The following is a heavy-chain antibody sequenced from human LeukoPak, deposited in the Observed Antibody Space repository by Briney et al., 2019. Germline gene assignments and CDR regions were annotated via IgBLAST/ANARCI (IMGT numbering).Heavy chain of an antibody. D-gene: IGHD2-15*01. CDR1: GFTFSSYG. J-gene: IGHJ1*01. CDR3: AKVDCSGGSCRFEYFQH. V-gene: IGHV3-30*02. Sequence: GGSLRLSCAASGFTFSSYGMHWVRQAPGKGLEWVAFIRYDGSNKYYADSVKGRFTISRDNSKNTLYLQMNSLRAEDTAVYYCAKVDCSGGSCRFEYFQHWGQGTLVTVSP. CDR2: IRYDGSNK.